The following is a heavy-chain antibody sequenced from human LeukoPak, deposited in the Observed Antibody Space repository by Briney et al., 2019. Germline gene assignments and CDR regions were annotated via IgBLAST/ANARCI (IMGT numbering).Heavy chain of an antibody. Sequence: PSETLSLTCTVSGGSISSYYWTWIRQSPGKGMEWIGYIDYSGSTNYNPSLKSRVTISVDTSKNQFSLKLSSVTAADTAVYYCARDRSTYDSGSYRAFDIWGQGIMVTVSS. CDR1: GGSISSYY. V-gene: IGHV4-59*01. CDR2: IDYSGST. J-gene: IGHJ3*02. CDR3: ARDRSTYDSGSYRAFDI. D-gene: IGHD3-10*01.